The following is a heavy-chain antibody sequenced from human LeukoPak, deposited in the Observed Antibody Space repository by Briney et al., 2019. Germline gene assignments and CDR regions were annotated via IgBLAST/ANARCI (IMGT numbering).Heavy chain of an antibody. Sequence: SVKVSCKASGGTFSSYAISWVRQAPGQGLEWMGRIIPIFGTANYAQKFQGRVTITTDESTSTAYMELSSLRSDDTAVYYCARDPGRYDFWSGYYRANWFDPWGQGTLVTVSS. D-gene: IGHD3-3*01. J-gene: IGHJ5*02. V-gene: IGHV1-69*05. CDR1: GGTFSSYA. CDR3: ARDPGRYDFWSGYYRANWFDP. CDR2: IIPIFGTA.